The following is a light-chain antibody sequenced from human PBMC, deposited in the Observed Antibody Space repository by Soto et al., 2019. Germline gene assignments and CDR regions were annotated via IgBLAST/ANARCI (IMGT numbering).Light chain of an antibody. J-gene: IGKJ2*01. Sequence: EIVLTQSPGTLSLSPGERATLSCRASQSVRSSYLAWFQQKPGQAPRLLIYGASSRPTGIPDRFSGSGSGTDFTLTISRLEPEDFAVYYCQHYGSSPYTFGQGTKLEIK. CDR1: QSVRSSY. CDR2: GAS. CDR3: QHYGSSPYT. V-gene: IGKV3-20*01.